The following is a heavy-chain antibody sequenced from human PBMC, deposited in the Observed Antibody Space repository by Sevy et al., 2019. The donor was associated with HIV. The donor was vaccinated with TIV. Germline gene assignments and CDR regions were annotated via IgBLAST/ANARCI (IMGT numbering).Heavy chain of an antibody. Sequence: ASVKVSCKTSGYTFSNFDINWVRQAPGQGLEWLGWMTPSNGYTGYAQKFQGRVTMTRDTTLSTAYMELRGLPSEDTAIYYCAGGKVGVTIAFWGQGSLVTVSS. CDR3: AGGKVGVTIAF. CDR1: GYTFSNFD. J-gene: IGHJ4*02. D-gene: IGHD1-26*01. V-gene: IGHV1-8*01. CDR2: MTPSNGYT.